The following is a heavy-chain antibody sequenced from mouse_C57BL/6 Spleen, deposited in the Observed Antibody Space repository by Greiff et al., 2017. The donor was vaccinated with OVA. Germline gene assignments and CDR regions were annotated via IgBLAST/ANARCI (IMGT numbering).Heavy chain of an antibody. Sequence: QVQLQQPGAELVKPGASVTLSCTASGYTFTSYWMQWVKQRPGQGLEWIGELDPSDSYTNYNQKFKGKATLTVDTSSSAAYMQLSSLTSEDSAVYYCARSGSYYSNRYYFDYWGQGTTLTVSS. CDR1: GYTFTSYW. CDR3: ARSGSYYSNRYYFDY. D-gene: IGHD2-5*01. CDR2: LDPSDSYT. J-gene: IGHJ2*01. V-gene: IGHV1-50*01.